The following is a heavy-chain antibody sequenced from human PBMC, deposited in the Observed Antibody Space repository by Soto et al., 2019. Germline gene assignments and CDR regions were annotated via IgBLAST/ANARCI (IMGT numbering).Heavy chain of an antibody. J-gene: IGHJ5*02. V-gene: IGHV3-23*01. CDR2: ITGGADNT. CDR3: AKGRIAVAAPYNWFDP. CDR1: GFTYSSYA. Sequence: EVKLLESGGGLVQPGGSLRLSCVASGFTYSSYAMSWVRQAPGKGLEWVSTITGGADNTHYADSVKGRFTISRDNSKNTLSLQMNSLRVEDMAVYHCAKGRIAVAAPYNWFDPWGQGTLVTVSS. D-gene: IGHD6-19*01.